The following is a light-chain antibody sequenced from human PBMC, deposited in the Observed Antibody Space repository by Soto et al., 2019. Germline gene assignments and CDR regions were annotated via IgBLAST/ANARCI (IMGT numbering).Light chain of an antibody. Sequence: QSVLTHPRSVSGSPGQSVTISCTGTNNGVGGYNYVSWYQQYAGKAPKLTIYDVTKRPSGAPDRFSGSKSGNTASLTISGLQAEDEADYYCCSYAGSYTYVFGTGTKVTVL. V-gene: IGLV2-11*01. J-gene: IGLJ1*01. CDR2: DVT. CDR1: NNGVGGYNY. CDR3: CSYAGSYTYV.